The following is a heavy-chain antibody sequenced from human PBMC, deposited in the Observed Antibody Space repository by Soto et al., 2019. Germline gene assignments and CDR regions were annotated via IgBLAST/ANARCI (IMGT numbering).Heavy chain of an antibody. V-gene: IGHV3-30-3*01. D-gene: IGHD6-6*01. CDR2: ISYDGSNK. Sequence: GGSLRLSCAASGFTFSSYAMHWVRQAPGKGLEWVAVISYDGSNKYYADSVKGRFTISRDNSKNTLYLQMNSLRAEDTAVYYCAREQGSSPTWYYYYYGMDVWGQGTTVTVSS. CDR3: AREQGSSPTWYYYYYGMDV. CDR1: GFTFSSYA. J-gene: IGHJ6*02.